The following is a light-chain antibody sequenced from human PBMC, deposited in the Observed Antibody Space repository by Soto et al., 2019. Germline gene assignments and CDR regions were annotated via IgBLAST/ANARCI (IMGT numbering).Light chain of an antibody. J-gene: IGLJ2*01. Sequence: QSALTQPASVSGSPGQSITISCTGTSSDIGGYNYVSWYQQHPGKAPKLMIFEVTNRPSGVSNRFSGSKSGNTASLAISGLQAEDEEYYYCSSYTSSSTLVFGGGTKLTVL. CDR3: SSYTSSSTLV. CDR2: EVT. V-gene: IGLV2-14*01. CDR1: SSDIGGYNY.